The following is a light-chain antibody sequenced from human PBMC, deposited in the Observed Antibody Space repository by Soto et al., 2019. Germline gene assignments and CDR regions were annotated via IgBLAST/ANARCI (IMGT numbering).Light chain of an antibody. J-gene: IGLJ2*01. CDR2: ENN. CDR3: ETWDSSLSAVV. V-gene: IGLV1-51*02. Sequence: QSVLTQPPSVSAAPGQKVTISCSGSSSNIGNNYVSWYQQLPGTAPKLLIYENNKRPSGIPDRFSGSKSGTSATLGITGLQTGNKADYYCETWDSSLSAVVFGGGTKVTVL. CDR1: SSNIGNNY.